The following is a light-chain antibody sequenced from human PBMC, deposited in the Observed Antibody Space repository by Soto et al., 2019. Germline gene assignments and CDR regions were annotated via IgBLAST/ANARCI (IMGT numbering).Light chain of an antibody. CDR1: QNLLYSSNNKNY. CDR3: QQYDRTPLT. V-gene: IGKV4-1*01. CDR2: WAS. Sequence: DIVMTQSPDSLAVSLGERATINCKSSQNLLYSSNNKNYLAWYQQKPGQPPKLLIYWASTRESGVPDRLSGSGSGTDFTLTISSLQDEDVAVYYCQQYDRTPLTFGGGTKVEIK. J-gene: IGKJ4*01.